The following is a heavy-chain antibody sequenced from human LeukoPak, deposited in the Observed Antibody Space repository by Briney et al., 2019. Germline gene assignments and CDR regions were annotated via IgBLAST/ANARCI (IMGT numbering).Heavy chain of an antibody. CDR2: ISSSSSTI. Sequence: GGSLRLSCAASGFTFSSYRMNWVRQAPGKGLEWVSYISSSSSTIYYADSVKGRFTISRDNAKNSLYLQMNSLRAEDTAVYYCAGLKSATRYSSQDYWGQGTLVTVSS. CDR3: AGLKSATRYSSQDY. J-gene: IGHJ4*02. CDR1: GFTFSSYR. D-gene: IGHD5-18*01. V-gene: IGHV3-48*01.